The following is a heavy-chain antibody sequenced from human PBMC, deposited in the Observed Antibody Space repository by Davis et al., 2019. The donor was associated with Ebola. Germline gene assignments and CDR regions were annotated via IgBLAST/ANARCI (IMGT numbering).Heavy chain of an antibody. Sequence: GESLKISCAASGFTFKTFGMNWVRQAPGKGLEWVAVISYDGSNQHYGDSVKGRFTISRDNSKNTLYLQMNSLRAEDTAVYSCARVRRNPYYYYGMDIWGQGTTVTVSS. J-gene: IGHJ6*02. CDR1: GFTFKTFG. CDR3: ARVRRNPYYYYGMDI. V-gene: IGHV3-30*03. CDR2: ISYDGSNQ.